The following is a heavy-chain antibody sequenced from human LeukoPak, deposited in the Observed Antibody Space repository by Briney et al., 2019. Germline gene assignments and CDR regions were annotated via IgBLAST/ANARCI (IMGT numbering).Heavy chain of an antibody. CDR1: GFTFDDYA. Sequence: GGSLRLSCAASGFTFDDYAMHWGRQAPRKGLGLVSLISGDGGSTYYADSVKGRFTISRDNSKNSLYLQMNSLRTEDTALYYCAASPYYYGSGSLSPFDYWGQGTLVTVSS. D-gene: IGHD3-10*01. J-gene: IGHJ4*02. V-gene: IGHV3-43*02. CDR3: AASPYYYGSGSLSPFDY. CDR2: ISGDGGST.